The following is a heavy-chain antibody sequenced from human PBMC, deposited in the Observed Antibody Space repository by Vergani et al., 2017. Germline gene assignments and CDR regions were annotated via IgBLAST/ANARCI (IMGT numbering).Heavy chain of an antibody. CDR2: IIPILGIA. Sequence: QVQLVQSGAEVKKPGASVKVSCKASGYTFTSYGISWVRQAPGQGLEWMGRIIPILGIANYAQKFQGRVTITADKSTSTAYMELSSLRSEDTAVYYCAGESYYGSGSYYPKHNWFDPWGQGTLVTVSS. CDR3: AGESYYGSGSYYPKHNWFDP. J-gene: IGHJ5*02. D-gene: IGHD3-10*01. CDR1: GYTFTSYG. V-gene: IGHV1-69*04.